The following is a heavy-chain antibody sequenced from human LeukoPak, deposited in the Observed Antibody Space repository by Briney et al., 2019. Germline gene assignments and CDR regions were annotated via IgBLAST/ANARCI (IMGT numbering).Heavy chain of an antibody. J-gene: IGHJ4*02. D-gene: IGHD7-27*01. Sequence: SVKVSCKASGGTFSNYTISWVRQAPGQGLEWMGGIIPIFGTANYAQKFQGRVTITTDESTSTAYMELSSLRSEDTAVYYCAREGLGIGFDYWGQGTLVTVSS. CDR2: IIPIFGTA. CDR1: GGTFSNYT. CDR3: AREGLGIGFDY. V-gene: IGHV1-69*05.